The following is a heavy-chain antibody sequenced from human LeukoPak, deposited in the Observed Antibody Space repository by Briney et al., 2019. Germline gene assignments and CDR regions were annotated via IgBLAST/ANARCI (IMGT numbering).Heavy chain of an antibody. J-gene: IGHJ4*02. Sequence: SETLSLTCAVYGGSFGGYYWSWIRQPPGKGLEWIGEINHSGSTKYNPSLKSRVTISVDTSKNHFSLNLSSVTAADTAVYYCARGQWPAPTGDYWGQGTLVTVSS. D-gene: IGHD6-19*01. CDR3: ARGQWPAPTGDY. V-gene: IGHV4-34*01. CDR1: GGSFGGYY. CDR2: INHSGST.